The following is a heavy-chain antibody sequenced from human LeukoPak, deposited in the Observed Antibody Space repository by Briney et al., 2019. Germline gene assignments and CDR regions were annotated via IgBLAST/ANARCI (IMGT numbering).Heavy chain of an antibody. CDR2: IIPIFGTA. Sequence: SVKVSCKASGGTFSSYAISWVRQAPGQGLEWMGGIIPIFGTANYAQKFQGRVTITADESTSTAYMELSSLRSEDTAVYYCARERPNWNGRMDVWGQGTTVTVSS. CDR3: ARERPNWNGRMDV. D-gene: IGHD1-1*01. V-gene: IGHV1-69*13. CDR1: GGTFSSYA. J-gene: IGHJ6*02.